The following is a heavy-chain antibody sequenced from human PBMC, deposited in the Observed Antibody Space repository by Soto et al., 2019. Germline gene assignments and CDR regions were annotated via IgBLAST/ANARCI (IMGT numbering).Heavy chain of an antibody. J-gene: IGHJ4*02. V-gene: IGHV4-4*02. Sequence: QVHLQASDPGLVKPSETLSLTCVVSGGSISSGFWWTWVRQSPGKGLEWLGDVSHSGSTKDNPSLKSRVTLSVDKSNNRFSLYMTSVTAADTGVYYCARVSRTVGLDYWGQGTLVTVSS. CDR1: GGSISSGFW. CDR2: VSHSGST. CDR3: ARVSRTVGLDY. D-gene: IGHD4-17*01.